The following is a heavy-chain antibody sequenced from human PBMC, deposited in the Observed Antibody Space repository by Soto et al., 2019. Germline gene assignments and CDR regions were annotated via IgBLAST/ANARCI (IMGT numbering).Heavy chain of an antibody. CDR2: IMPLFGRP. CDR1: GGSFSDFA. J-gene: IGHJ6*02. Sequence: QVQLVQSGAEVKKPGSSMKVSCKASGGSFSDFAFSWVRQAPGQGPEWMGGIMPLFGRPDYAQKFRDRVTIAEDESTSTVFVELRSLTSEDTAVYYCATWLRMAGIGNYYYGIDVWGQGTTVTVSS. D-gene: IGHD6-19*01. CDR3: ATWLRMAGIGNYYYGIDV. V-gene: IGHV1-69*12.